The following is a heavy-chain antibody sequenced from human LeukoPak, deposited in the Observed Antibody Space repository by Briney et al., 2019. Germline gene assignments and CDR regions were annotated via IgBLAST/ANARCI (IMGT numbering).Heavy chain of an antibody. CDR3: AATSGSYALFDY. CDR2: IIPIFGTA. CDR1: GGTFSSYA. Sequence: SVKVSCKASGGTFSSYAISWVRQAPGQGLEWMGGIIPIFGTANYAQKFQGRVTITTDESTSTAYMELSSLSSEDTAVYYCAATSGSYALFDYWGQGTQVTVSS. J-gene: IGHJ4*02. V-gene: IGHV1-69*05. D-gene: IGHD3-10*01.